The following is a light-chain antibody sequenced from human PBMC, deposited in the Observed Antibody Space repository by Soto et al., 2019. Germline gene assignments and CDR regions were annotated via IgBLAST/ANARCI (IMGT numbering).Light chain of an antibody. CDR1: QSVLYSSNNKNY. V-gene: IGKV4-1*01. CDR3: QQYGGSPRT. CDR2: WAS. Sequence: IVMTQSPDSLAVSLGERATINCKSSQSVLYSSNNKNYLAWYQQKPGQPPKLLIYWASTRESGVPDRFSGSGSGTDFTLTISRLEPEDFAVYYCQQYGGSPRTFGQGTKVDIK. J-gene: IGKJ1*01.